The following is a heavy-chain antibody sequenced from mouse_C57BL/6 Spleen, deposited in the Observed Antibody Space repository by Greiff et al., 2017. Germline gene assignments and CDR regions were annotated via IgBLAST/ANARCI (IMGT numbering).Heavy chain of an antibody. CDR2: SYPGDGDT. Sequence: VHLVESGPELVKPGASVKISCKASGYAFSSYWMNWVKQRPGKGLEWIGRSYPGDGDTNYNGKFKGKATLTADKSCSTAYMQLSSLTSEDSAVYFCARRDGYYWYFDVWGTGTTVTVSS. V-gene: IGHV1-82*01. CDR3: ARRDGYYWYFDV. CDR1: GYAFSSYW. D-gene: IGHD2-3*01. J-gene: IGHJ1*03.